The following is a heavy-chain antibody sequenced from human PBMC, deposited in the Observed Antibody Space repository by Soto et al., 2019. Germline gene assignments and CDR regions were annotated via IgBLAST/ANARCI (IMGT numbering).Heavy chain of an antibody. Sequence: GGSLRLSCAASGFTVSSNYMSWVRQAPGKGLEWVSVIYSGGSTYYADSVKGRFTISRDNSKNTLYLQMNSLRAEDTAVYYCASDSSAATLERYYYYYYMDVWGKGTTVTVSS. D-gene: IGHD1-1*01. J-gene: IGHJ6*03. V-gene: IGHV3-66*01. CDR1: GFTVSSNY. CDR2: IYSGGST. CDR3: ASDSSAATLERYYYYYYMDV.